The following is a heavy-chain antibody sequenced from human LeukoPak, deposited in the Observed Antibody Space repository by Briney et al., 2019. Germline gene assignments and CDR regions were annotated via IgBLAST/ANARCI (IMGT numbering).Heavy chain of an antibody. CDR3: ARDVGEYCSSTNCYASHY. CDR1: GYTFTNYY. D-gene: IGHD2-2*01. Sequence: ASVKVSCKASGYTFTNYYIHWVRQAPGQGLEWMGLINPGGGNTNYAQNFQGRVTMTRDTSASTVYMELSSLRSDDTAVYYCARDVGEYCSSTNCYASHYWGQGTLVTVSS. V-gene: IGHV1-46*01. J-gene: IGHJ4*02. CDR2: INPGGGNT.